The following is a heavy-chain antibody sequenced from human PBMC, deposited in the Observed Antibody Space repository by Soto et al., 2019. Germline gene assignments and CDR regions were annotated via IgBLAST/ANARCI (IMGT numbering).Heavy chain of an antibody. D-gene: IGHD2-21*02. CDR3: VRCRTALESTPHDQDAFGI. CDR1: GYTFTGYY. V-gene: IGHV1-2*04. Sequence: ASVKVSCKASGYTFTGYYMHWVRQAPGQGLEWMGWINPNSGGTNYAQKFQGWVTMTRDTSISTAYMELSRLRSDDTAVYYCVRCRTALESTPHDQDAFGIWGQGTMVTVSS. J-gene: IGHJ3*02. CDR2: INPNSGGT.